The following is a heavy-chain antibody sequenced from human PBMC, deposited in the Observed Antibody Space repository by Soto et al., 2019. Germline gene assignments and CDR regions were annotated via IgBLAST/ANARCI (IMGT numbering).Heavy chain of an antibody. V-gene: IGHV1-69*06. J-gene: IGHJ6*02. D-gene: IGHD6-6*01. CDR2: IIPIFGTA. CDR1: GGTFSSYA. CDR3: ARSTDSSSSGHYDNGMDV. Sequence: QVQLVQSGAEVKKPGSSVKVSCKASGGTFSSYAISWVRQAPGQGREWMGGIIPIFGTANYAQKCQGRVTITADKSASTAYMELSSLRSEDTAVYYCARSTDSSSSGHYDNGMDVWGRGTTVTVSS.